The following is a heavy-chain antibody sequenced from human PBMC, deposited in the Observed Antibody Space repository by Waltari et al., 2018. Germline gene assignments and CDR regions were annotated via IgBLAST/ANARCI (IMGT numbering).Heavy chain of an antibody. V-gene: IGHV1-69*02. J-gene: IGHJ3*02. CDR1: GGTFSSYT. CDR2: IIPILGIA. Sequence: QVQLVQSGAEVKKPGSSVKVSCKASGGTFSSYTISWVRQAPGQGLEWMGRIIPILGIANYAQKFQGRVTITADKATSTAYMELSSLRSEDTAVYYCARGEVTGTTSTFDIWGQGTMVTVSS. CDR3: ARGEVTGTTSTFDI. D-gene: IGHD1-7*01.